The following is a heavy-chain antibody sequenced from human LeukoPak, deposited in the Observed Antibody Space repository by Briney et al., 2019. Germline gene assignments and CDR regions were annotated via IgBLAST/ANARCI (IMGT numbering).Heavy chain of an antibody. Sequence: PGRSLRLSCAASGFTFSSYAMHWVRQAPGKGLEWVAVISYDGSNKYYADSVKGRFTISRDNSKNTLYLQMNSLGAEDTAVYYCARADAAVAGTRFDYWGQGTLVTVSS. J-gene: IGHJ4*02. V-gene: IGHV3-30-3*01. CDR2: ISYDGSNK. CDR3: ARADAAVAGTRFDY. CDR1: GFTFSSYA. D-gene: IGHD6-19*01.